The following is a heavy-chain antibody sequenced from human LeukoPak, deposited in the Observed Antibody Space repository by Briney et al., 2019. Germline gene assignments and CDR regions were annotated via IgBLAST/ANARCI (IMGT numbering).Heavy chain of an antibody. CDR2: INHSGIT. J-gene: IGHJ5*02. D-gene: IGHD6-6*01. V-gene: IGHV4-34*01. CDR3: ARGSSSSGFDP. Sequence: SETLSLTCAVYGGSFSGYYWSGIRQPPGKGLEWIGEINHSGITNYNPSLTRRLTISVDTSKNQFSLKLSSVTAADTAVYYCARGSSSSGFDPWGQGTLVTVSS. CDR1: GGSFSGYY.